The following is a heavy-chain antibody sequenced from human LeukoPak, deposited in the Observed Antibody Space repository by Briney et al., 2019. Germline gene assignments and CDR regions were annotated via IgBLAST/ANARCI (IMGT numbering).Heavy chain of an antibody. D-gene: IGHD6-13*01. CDR3: ARQGYSSSWSLL. CDR2: IYPGDSDT. CDR1: GYSFTNYW. V-gene: IGHV5-51*01. J-gene: IGHJ4*02. Sequence: LGESLKISCEGSGYSFTNYWIGWVRQMPGKGLEWMGIIYPGDSDTRYCPSFQGQVTISADKSISTAYLQWSSLKASDTAMYYCARQGYSSSWSLLWGQGTLVTVSS.